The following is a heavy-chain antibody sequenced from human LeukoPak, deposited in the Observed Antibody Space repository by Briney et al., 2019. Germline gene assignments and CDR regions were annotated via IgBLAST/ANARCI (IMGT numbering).Heavy chain of an antibody. J-gene: IGHJ5*01. CDR2: IGTYGGDT. V-gene: IGHV1-18*01. CDR1: TSR. D-gene: IGHD3-22*01. Sequence: ASVKVSCKATSRISWVRQAPGQGLEWMGWIGTYGGDTYYAQKFQGRITVTTDTSTSTVYMELRNLRSDDTAVYYCARDLWNFYDDSGYNRDFDSGGQGTLVTVSS. CDR3: ARDLWNFYDDSGYNRDFDS.